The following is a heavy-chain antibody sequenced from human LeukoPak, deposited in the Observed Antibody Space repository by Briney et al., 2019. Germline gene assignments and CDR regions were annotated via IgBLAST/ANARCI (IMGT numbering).Heavy chain of an antibody. V-gene: IGHV3-33*01. CDR3: ARGQDTAMALGDY. Sequence: GRSLRLSCAACGFTFSSYGMHWVRQAPGKGLEWVAVIWYDGSNKYYADSVKGRFTISRDNSKNTLYLQMNSLRAEDTAVYYCARGQDTAMALGDYWGQGTLVTVSS. CDR1: GFTFSSYG. J-gene: IGHJ4*02. D-gene: IGHD5-18*01. CDR2: IWYDGSNK.